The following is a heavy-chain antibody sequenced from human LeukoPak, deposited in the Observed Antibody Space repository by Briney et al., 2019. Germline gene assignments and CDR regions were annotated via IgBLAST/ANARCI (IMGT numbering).Heavy chain of an antibody. Sequence: GGSLRLSCATSGVTFSSSAMSWVRQPPGKGLAWVSTISGSGGGTYCADSVKGRFTISRDNSKNTLYLQMNSLRAEDTAVFYCGKLFYSSGMYHFDYWGQGTLVTVSS. D-gene: IGHD3-10*01. V-gene: IGHV3-23*01. CDR2: ISGSGGGT. CDR3: GKLFYSSGMYHFDY. CDR1: GVTFSSSA. J-gene: IGHJ4*02.